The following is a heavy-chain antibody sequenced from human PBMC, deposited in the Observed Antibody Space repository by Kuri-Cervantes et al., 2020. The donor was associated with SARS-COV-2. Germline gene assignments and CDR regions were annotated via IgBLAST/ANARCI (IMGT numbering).Heavy chain of an antibody. CDR3: ARASGYDFWSGYIYYYYYMDV. V-gene: IGHV3-23*01. J-gene: IGHJ6*03. D-gene: IGHD3-3*01. CDR2: ISGSAHAT. Sequence: GEALKISCAASGFTFSNYAMTWVRQAPGKGLEWVATISGSAHATHSADSVRGRFTISRDNFKNTLYLQMNSLRAEDTAVYYCARASGYDFWSGYIYYYYYMDVWGKGTTVTVSS. CDR1: GFTFSNYA.